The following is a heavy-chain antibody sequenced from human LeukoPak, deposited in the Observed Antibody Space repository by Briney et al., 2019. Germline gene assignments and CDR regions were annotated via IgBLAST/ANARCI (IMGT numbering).Heavy chain of an antibody. Sequence: SETLSLTCAVYGGSFRDYYWSWIRQTPGEGLQWIGGIKYSGSTDYNPSLKSRVTMSIDTSKNQFSLKLTSVTAADTALYYCARGILGQGYFDLWGRDTLVTVSS. CDR3: ARGILGQGYFDL. D-gene: IGHD3/OR15-3a*01. J-gene: IGHJ2*01. CDR2: IKYSGST. V-gene: IGHV4-34*01. CDR1: GGSFRDYY.